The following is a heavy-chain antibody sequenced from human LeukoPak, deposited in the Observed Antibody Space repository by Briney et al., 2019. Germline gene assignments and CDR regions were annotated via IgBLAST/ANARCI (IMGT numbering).Heavy chain of an antibody. J-gene: IGHJ4*02. CDR2: IRYDGTNK. V-gene: IGHV3-30*02. Sequence: GGSLRLSCAASGFTFRIYGMHWVRQAPGKGLEWVAFIRYDGTNKYYADSVKGRFTISRDNAKNSLYLQMNSLRVEDTALYYCARRAPSHDFDDWGQGTLVTVSS. CDR3: ARRAPSHDFDD. CDR1: GFTFRIYG.